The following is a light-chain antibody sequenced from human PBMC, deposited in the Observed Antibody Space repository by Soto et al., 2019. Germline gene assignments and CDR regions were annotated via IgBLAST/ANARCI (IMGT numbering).Light chain of an antibody. V-gene: IGKV1-9*01. J-gene: IGKJ4*01. CDR1: QNIGCL. CDR3: QQLDSYPLT. Sequence: DIQLTQSPSFLSASVGDRVTITCRASQNIGCLLAWYQQRPGRAPKLLIYAASSLQSGVPSRFSGSGSGTEFTLTISSLQPEDFATYSCQQLDSYPLTFGGGTKVDI. CDR2: AAS.